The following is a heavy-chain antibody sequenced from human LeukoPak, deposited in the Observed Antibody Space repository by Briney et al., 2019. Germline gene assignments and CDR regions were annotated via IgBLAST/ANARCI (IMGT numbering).Heavy chain of an antibody. Sequence: GGSLRLSCAASGFTFDDYAMHWVRQAPGKRLEWVSAIYSGRTTYYADSVKGRFTISRDNSKNTLYLQMNSLRAEDTAVYYCARGGGGSYYHYYYYYYMDVWGKGTTVTVSS. CDR3: ARGGGGSYYHYYYYYYMDV. V-gene: IGHV3-66*01. D-gene: IGHD1-26*01. CDR1: GFTFDDYA. J-gene: IGHJ6*03. CDR2: IYSGRTT.